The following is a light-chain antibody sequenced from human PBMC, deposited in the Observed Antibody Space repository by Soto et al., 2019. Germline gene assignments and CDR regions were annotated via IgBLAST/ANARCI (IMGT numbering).Light chain of an antibody. J-gene: IGKJ2*01. CDR3: HQYNSWPPGT. CDR2: DAS. Sequence: EIVLTQSPAILSVSPVERATLSCRASQSISRSLAWYQQKPGQAPRLLISDASTRATGIPARFSGSGSGAEFTLTISSLQSEDFALYYCHQYNSWPPGTFGQGTKVDNK. V-gene: IGKV3-15*01. CDR1: QSISRS.